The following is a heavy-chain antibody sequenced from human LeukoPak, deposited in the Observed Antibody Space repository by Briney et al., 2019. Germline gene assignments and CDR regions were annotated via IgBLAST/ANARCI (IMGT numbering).Heavy chain of an antibody. J-gene: IGHJ5*02. Sequence: SETLSLTCTVSGGSISSSSYYWGWIRQPPGKGLEWIGNIYYSGSTYYNPSLKSRVTISVDTSKNQFSLKLSSVTAADTAVYYCARLVGAISVGWFDPWGQGTLVTVSS. CDR2: IYYSGST. CDR1: GGSISSSSYY. V-gene: IGHV4-39*01. CDR3: ARLVGAISVGWFDP. D-gene: IGHD1-26*01.